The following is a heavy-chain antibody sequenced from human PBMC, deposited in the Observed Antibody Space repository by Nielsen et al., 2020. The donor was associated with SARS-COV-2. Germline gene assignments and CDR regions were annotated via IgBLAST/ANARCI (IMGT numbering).Heavy chain of an antibody. J-gene: IGHJ5*02. CDR2: IKTSGGST. D-gene: IGHD1-26*01. CDR1: GFTFSDYA. CDR3: AKGERGITILFEA. Sequence: GESLKISCAASGFTFSDYAMAWVRQAPGKGLEWVSVIKTSGGSTYYTDSVKGRCTTSRDNSKNTLYLQMNSLRAEDTALYYCAKGERGITILFEAWGQGTLVTVSP. V-gene: IGHV3-23*01.